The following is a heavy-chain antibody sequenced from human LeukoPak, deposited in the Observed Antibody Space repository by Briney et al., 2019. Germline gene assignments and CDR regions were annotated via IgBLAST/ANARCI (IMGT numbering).Heavy chain of an antibody. CDR1: GVSISSSSYY. CDR3: GRDLEENGVTH. D-gene: IGHD4-17*01. J-gene: IGHJ4*02. Sequence: SETLSLTCTVSGVSISSSSYYWGWIRQPPGKGLEWIGSIYYSGSTYYNPSLKSRVTMSVDTSKNKFSLRVNSVTAADTAVYYCGRDLEENGVTHWGLGTLVTVSS. CDR2: IYYSGST. V-gene: IGHV4-39*07.